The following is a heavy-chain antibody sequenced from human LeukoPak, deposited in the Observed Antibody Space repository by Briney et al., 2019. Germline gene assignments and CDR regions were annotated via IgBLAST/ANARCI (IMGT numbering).Heavy chain of an antibody. CDR2: IYSGGST. V-gene: IGHV3-53*01. CDR3: ARDTTLDY. D-gene: IGHD1-26*01. J-gene: IGHJ4*02. CDR1: GFTFINAR. Sequence: GGSLRLSCAASGFTFINARMGWVRQAPGKGLEWVSVIYSGGSTYYADSVKGRFTISRDNSKNTLYLQMNSLRAEDTAVYYCARDTTLDYWGQGTLVTVSS.